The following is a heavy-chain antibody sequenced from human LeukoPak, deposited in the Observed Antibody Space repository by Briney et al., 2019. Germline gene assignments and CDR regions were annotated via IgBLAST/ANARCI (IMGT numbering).Heavy chain of an antibody. V-gene: IGHV4-4*07. CDR1: GGSISSYY. J-gene: IGHJ5*02. Sequence: SETLSLTCTVSGGSISSYYWSWIRQPAGKGLEWIGRIYTSGSTNYNPSLKSRVTMSVATSKNQFSLKLSSVTAADTAVYYCGRDIACSGGSCYSVWFDPWGQGTLVTVSS. CDR2: IYTSGST. CDR3: GRDIACSGGSCYSVWFDP. D-gene: IGHD2-15*01.